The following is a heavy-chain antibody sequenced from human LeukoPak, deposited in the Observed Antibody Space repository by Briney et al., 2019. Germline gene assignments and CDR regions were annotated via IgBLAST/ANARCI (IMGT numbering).Heavy chain of an antibody. CDR1: GGTFSSYA. Sequence: SVKVSCKASGGTFSSYAIGWVRQAPGQGLEWMGGIIPIFGTANYAQKFQGRVTITADESTSTAYMELSSLRSEDTAVYYCAAWGNRWLEEWELPYWGQGTLVTVSS. V-gene: IGHV1-69*01. CDR2: IIPIFGTA. CDR3: AAWGNRWLEEWELPY. D-gene: IGHD1-26*01. J-gene: IGHJ4*02.